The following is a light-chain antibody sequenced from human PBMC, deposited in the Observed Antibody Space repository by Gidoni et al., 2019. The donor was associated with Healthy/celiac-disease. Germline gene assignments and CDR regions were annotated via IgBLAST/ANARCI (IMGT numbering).Light chain of an antibody. CDR2: GAS. CDR3: QQYNNWPPYT. J-gene: IGKJ2*01. Sequence: IVVTQSRATLSVCPGERATLTCRASQSVSSDLAWYQQKPGQAPRLLIYGASTRATGIPARFSGSGSGRELTLTISSLQSEAFAVYYCQQYNNWPPYTFGQGTKLEIK. CDR1: QSVSSD. V-gene: IGKV3-15*01.